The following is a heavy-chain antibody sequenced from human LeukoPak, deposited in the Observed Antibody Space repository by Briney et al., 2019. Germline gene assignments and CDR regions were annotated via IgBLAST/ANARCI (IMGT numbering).Heavy chain of an antibody. Sequence: SQTLSLTCGISGDSFSSNSAAWNWIRQFPSRGLEWLGRTYYRSKWYNGYALSVKSRITINPDTSKNQFSLHLNSVTPEDTAVYYCARSFNGDLDYWGQGTLVTVSS. D-gene: IGHD3-10*01. J-gene: IGHJ4*02. V-gene: IGHV6-1*01. CDR2: TYYRSKWYN. CDR1: GDSFSSNSAA. CDR3: ARSFNGDLDY.